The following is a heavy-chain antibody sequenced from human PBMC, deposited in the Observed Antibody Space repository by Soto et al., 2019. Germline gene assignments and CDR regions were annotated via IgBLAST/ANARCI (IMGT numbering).Heavy chain of an antibody. V-gene: IGHV4-59*12. CDR2: IFYSGST. CDR1: GGPINNYY. D-gene: IGHD3-22*01. CDR3: ARGLKNYYDSSGLVD. Sequence: PSETLSLTCTVSGGPINNYYWSWIRQSPGGGLEYIGYIFYSGSTNYNPSLKSRVSISVDTSKNQFSLKLSSVTAADTAVYYCARGLKNYYDSSGLVDWGQGTLVTVSS. J-gene: IGHJ4*02.